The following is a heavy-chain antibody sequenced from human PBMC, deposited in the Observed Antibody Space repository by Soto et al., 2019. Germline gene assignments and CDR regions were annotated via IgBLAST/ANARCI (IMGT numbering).Heavy chain of an antibody. J-gene: IGHJ4*02. CDR3: ARTTITYNWNFSFDY. Sequence: PSETLSLTCTVSGGSISSGDYYWSWIRQPPGKGLEWIGYIYYSGSTYYNPSLKSRVTISVDTSKNQFSLKLSSVTAADTAVYYCARTTITYNWNFSFDYWGQGTPVTVSS. CDR2: IYYSGST. D-gene: IGHD1-7*01. V-gene: IGHV4-30-4*01. CDR1: GGSISSGDYY.